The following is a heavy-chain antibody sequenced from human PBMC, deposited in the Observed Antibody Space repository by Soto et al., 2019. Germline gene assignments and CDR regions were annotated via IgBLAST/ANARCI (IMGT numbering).Heavy chain of an antibody. V-gene: IGHV4-61*01. CDR1: GGSVSSGTYY. D-gene: IGHD3-10*01. CDR3: ATGRYYYGSEY. CDR2: VYYGGTT. J-gene: IGHJ4*02. Sequence: SETLSLTCTVSGGSVSSGTYYWSWIRQPPGKGLEWIGYVYYGGTTNYNPSLKSRVTISVDTSKNQFSLKLSSVTSADTAVYFCATGRYYYGSEYWGQGTLVTVS.